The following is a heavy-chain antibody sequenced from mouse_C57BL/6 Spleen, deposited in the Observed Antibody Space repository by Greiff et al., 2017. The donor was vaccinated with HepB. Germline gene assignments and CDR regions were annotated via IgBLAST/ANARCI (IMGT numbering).Heavy chain of an antibody. Sequence: VQLQQPGAELVRPGSSVKLSCKASGYTFTSYWMDWVKQRPGQGLEWIGNIYPSDSETHYNQKFKDKATLTVDKSSSTAYMQLCSLTSEDSAVYYCARGSSGRDYWGQGTTLTVTS. CDR2: IYPSDSET. CDR3: ARGSSGRDY. J-gene: IGHJ2*01. CDR1: GYTFTSYW. D-gene: IGHD3-2*02. V-gene: IGHV1-61*01.